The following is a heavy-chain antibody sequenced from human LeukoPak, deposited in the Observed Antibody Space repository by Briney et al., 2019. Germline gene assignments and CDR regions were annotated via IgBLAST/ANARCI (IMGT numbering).Heavy chain of an antibody. Sequence: ASVKVSCKASGYTFTSYAMHWVRQAPGQRLEWMGWINTGNGNTKYSQKFQGRVTITRDTSASSAYMELSSLRSEDTAVYYCARDWFFRYSSGWPTDYWGQGTLITVSS. CDR1: GYTFTSYA. CDR3: ARDWFFRYSSGWPTDY. V-gene: IGHV1-3*04. CDR2: INTGNGNT. D-gene: IGHD6-19*01. J-gene: IGHJ4*02.